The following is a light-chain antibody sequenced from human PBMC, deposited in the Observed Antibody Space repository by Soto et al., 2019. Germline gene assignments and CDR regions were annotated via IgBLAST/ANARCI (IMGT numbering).Light chain of an antibody. V-gene: IGLV1-47*01. CDR3: AAWDDSLSGFHG. J-gene: IGLJ1*01. CDR2: RND. Sequence: QSVLTQPPSASGTPGQRVTIPCSGSTPNIGTNYVYWYQQLPGTAPKLLIYRNDQRPSGVPDRFSGSKSGTSASLAISGLRSEDEADYFCAAWDDSLSGFHGFGTGTKVTVL. CDR1: TPNIGTNY.